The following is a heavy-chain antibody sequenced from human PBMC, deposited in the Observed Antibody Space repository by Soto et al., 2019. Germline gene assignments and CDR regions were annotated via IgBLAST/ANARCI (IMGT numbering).Heavy chain of an antibody. D-gene: IGHD3-9*01. CDR1: GGSISSYY. CDR2: IYYSGST. Sequence: SETLSLTCTVSGGSISSYYWSWIRQPPGKGLEWIGNIYYSGSTYYNPSLKSRVTISVDTSKNQFSLKLSSVTAADTAVYYCARHRGPYYDILTGYYTWFDPWGQGTLVTVSS. V-gene: IGHV4-59*08. J-gene: IGHJ5*02. CDR3: ARHRGPYYDILTGYYTWFDP.